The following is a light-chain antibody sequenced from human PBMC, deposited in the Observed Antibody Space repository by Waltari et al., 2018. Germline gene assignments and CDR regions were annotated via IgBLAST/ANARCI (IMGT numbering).Light chain of an antibody. V-gene: IGKV3-11*01. CDR3: QQRHNWPLT. J-gene: IGKJ4*01. CDR2: DTS. CDR1: QRVRSY. Sequence: EIVLTQAPATLSLSPGAIATLSRRASQRVRSYLPWYQQKPGQAPRLPIYDTSNRASGIPARFSGSGSGTDFSLSISSLEPEDFAVYYCQQRHNWPLTFGGGTKVEIK.